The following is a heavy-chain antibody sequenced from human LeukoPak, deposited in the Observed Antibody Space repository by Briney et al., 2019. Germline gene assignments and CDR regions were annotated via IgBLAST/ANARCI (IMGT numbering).Heavy chain of an antibody. V-gene: IGHV4-34*01. D-gene: IGHD3-22*01. CDR2: INHSGST. CDR3: ARGPMVDYYDGSGYYYFDS. J-gene: IGHJ4*02. Sequence: SETLSLTCAVYGGSFSGYYWSWIRQPPGKGLEWIGEINHSGSTNYNPSLTSRVTISVDTSKNQFSLKLSSVTAADTAVYYCARGPMVDYYDGSGYYYFDSWGQGTLVTVSS. CDR1: GGSFSGYY.